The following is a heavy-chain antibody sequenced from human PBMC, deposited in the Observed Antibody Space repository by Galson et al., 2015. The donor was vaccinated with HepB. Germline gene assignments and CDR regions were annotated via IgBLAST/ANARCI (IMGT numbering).Heavy chain of an antibody. CDR3: ANLVHSISSRENEGYYYGVDV. CDR2: ISSSSSYI. CDR1: GFSFSSYN. J-gene: IGHJ6*02. D-gene: IGHD4-11*01. V-gene: IGHV3-21*01. Sequence: SLRLSCAASGFSFSSYNMNWARQAPGKGLEWVSSISSSSSYIYYADSVKGRFTISRDNARDSLYLQMNSLRAEDTAVYYCANLVHSISSRENEGYYYGVDVWGQGTTVTVSS.